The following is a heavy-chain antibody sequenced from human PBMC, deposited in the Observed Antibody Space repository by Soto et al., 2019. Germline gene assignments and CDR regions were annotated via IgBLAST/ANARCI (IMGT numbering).Heavy chain of an antibody. CDR3: ARPDRFLERPDAFDI. V-gene: IGHV5-51*01. CDR1: GYSFTSYW. Sequence: PGESLKISCKGSGYSFTSYWIGWVRQMPGKGLGWMGIIYPGDSDTRYSPSFQGQVTISADKSISTAYLQWSSLKASDTAMYYCARPDRFLERPDAFDIWGQGTMVTVSS. CDR2: IYPGDSDT. D-gene: IGHD3-3*01. J-gene: IGHJ3*02.